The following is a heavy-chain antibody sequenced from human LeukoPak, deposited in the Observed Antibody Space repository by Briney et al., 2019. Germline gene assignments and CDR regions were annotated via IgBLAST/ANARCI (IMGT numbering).Heavy chain of an antibody. CDR1: GFTFSSYT. CDR2: ISSGSTYI. Sequence: PGGSLRLSCTASGFTFSSYTMNWVRQAPGKGLEWVSSISSGSTYIYYAASVKGRFTISRDNAKNSLYLQMNSLRAEDTAVYYCAAHYYDSSGWLGPFDIWGQGTMVTDSS. D-gene: IGHD3-22*01. J-gene: IGHJ3*02. V-gene: IGHV3-21*01. CDR3: AAHYYDSSGWLGPFDI.